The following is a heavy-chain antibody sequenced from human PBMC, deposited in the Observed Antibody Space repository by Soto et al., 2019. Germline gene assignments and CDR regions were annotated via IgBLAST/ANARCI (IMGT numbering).Heavy chain of an antibody. CDR1: GGTFSDST. CDR2: IIPIFDTA. D-gene: IGHD1-1*01. CDR3: ARNGTLTGYSYGMDV. V-gene: IGHV1-69*01. J-gene: IGHJ6*02. Sequence: QVQLVQSEAELRKPGSSVKVSCKASGGTFSDSTINWVRQAPGQRLEWMGGIIPIFDTANYAEKFQGRVTITADESTSTSFMEVSSLRSEDTAVYYCARNGTLTGYSYGMDVWGQGTMVTVSS.